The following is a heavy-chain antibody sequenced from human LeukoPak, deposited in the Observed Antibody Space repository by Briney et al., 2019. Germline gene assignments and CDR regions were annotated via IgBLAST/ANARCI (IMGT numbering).Heavy chain of an antibody. J-gene: IGHJ4*02. V-gene: IGHV3-33*08. CDR1: GFTFSSYG. CDR2: IWYDGSNK. D-gene: IGHD1-26*01. Sequence: GGSLRLSCAASGFTFSSYGMHWVRQAPGKGLEWVAVIWYDGSNKYYADSVKGRFTISRDNSKNTLYLQMNSLRAEDTAVYYCAREGWELGSYYFDYWGQGTLVTVSS. CDR3: AREGWELGSYYFDY.